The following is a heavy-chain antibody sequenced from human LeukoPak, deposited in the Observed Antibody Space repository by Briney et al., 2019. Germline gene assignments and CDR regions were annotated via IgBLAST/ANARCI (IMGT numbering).Heavy chain of an antibody. Sequence: GGSLRLSCAASRFTFSSYAMHWVRQAPGKGLEWVTLISYDGSNKYYADSVKGRFTISRDNSKNTLYLQMNSLRAEGTAVYYCARAGVYSYSYYMDVWGKGTTVTVSS. D-gene: IGHD5-18*01. CDR1: RFTFSSYA. V-gene: IGHV3-30*04. CDR2: ISYDGSNK. CDR3: ARAGVYSYSYYMDV. J-gene: IGHJ6*03.